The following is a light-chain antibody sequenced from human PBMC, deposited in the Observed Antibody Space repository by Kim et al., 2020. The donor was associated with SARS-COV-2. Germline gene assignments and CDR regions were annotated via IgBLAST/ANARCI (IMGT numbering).Light chain of an antibody. CDR1: SGDIGSSY. CDR2: EDD. CDR3: QSYDGSSQV. J-gene: IGLJ2*01. Sequence: GKTGTISGTRSSGDIGSSYVQWYQQRPGSSPTTLLYEDDHRSSGVPDRFSGSIDSYSNSASLTISGLKTEDEADYYCQSYDGSSQVFGGGTRLTVL. V-gene: IGLV6-57*01.